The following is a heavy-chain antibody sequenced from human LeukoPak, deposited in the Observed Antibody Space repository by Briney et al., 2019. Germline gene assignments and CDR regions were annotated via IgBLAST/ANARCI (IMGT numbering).Heavy chain of an antibody. CDR2: IYYSGST. Sequence: SGTLSLTCTVSGVSISSYYCSWIRQPPGKRLGWVGDIYYSGSTNYNPSLKSRVTISVDTSKNQFSLKLSSVTAADTAVYYCARSGYCSSTSCYSDYWGQGTLVTVSS. D-gene: IGHD2-2*01. CDR1: GVSISSYY. V-gene: IGHV4-59*08. J-gene: IGHJ4*02. CDR3: ARSGYCSSTSCYSDY.